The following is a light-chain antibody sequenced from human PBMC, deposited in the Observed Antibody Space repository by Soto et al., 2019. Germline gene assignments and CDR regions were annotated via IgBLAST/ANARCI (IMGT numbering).Light chain of an antibody. V-gene: IGKV1-5*03. J-gene: IGKJ4*01. CDR1: QNVNTW. Sequence: DVQMTQSPSTLSASVGDRVTITCRASQNVNTWLAWYQQKPGRAPNLLIHKASTLETGVPSRFSGSGSGTEFTLSMTSLQPDDFATYYCHQYDSAPLTFGGGTKVEI. CDR3: HQYDSAPLT. CDR2: KAS.